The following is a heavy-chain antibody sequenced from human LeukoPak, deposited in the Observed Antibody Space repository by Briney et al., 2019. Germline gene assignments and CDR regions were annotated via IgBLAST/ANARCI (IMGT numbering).Heavy chain of an antibody. CDR3: ARDRKGIAAAGTWFDP. Sequence: ASVKVSCKASGYTFTSYGISWVRQAPGQGLEWMGWISTYNGNTNYAQNLQGRVTMTTDTSTSTAYMELRSLRSDDTALYYCARDRKGIAAAGTWFDPWGQGTLVTVSS. CDR1: GYTFTSYG. V-gene: IGHV1-18*01. J-gene: IGHJ5*02. D-gene: IGHD6-13*01. CDR2: ISTYNGNT.